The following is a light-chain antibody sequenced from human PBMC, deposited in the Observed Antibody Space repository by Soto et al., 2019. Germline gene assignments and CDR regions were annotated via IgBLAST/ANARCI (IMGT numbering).Light chain of an antibody. CDR1: QGINIY. J-gene: IGKJ1*01. CDR2: TAS. V-gene: IGKV1-27*01. CDR3: QKYNTAPWT. Sequence: DIQMTQSPSSLSASVGDRVTITCRASQGINIYLAWYQQKPGTVPKLLIYTASTLQSGVPSRFSGSGSGTDFTLTISSLQPEDVATDYCQKYNTAPWTIGQGTKVEIK.